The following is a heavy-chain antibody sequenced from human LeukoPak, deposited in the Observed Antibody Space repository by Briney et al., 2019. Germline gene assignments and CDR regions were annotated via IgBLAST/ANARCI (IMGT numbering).Heavy chain of an antibody. Sequence: PGGTLRLSCAASGFTFSSYGMSWVRQAPEKGLEWVSAIGASDGYTYHADSVKGRFTMSRDISRNTVYLQMNSLRVDDTAVYFCARAPVVSCRGAFCYPLDYWGHGILITVSS. CDR2: IGASDGYT. V-gene: IGHV3-23*01. D-gene: IGHD2-15*01. CDR3: ARAPVVSCRGAFCYPLDY. J-gene: IGHJ4*01. CDR1: GFTFSSYG.